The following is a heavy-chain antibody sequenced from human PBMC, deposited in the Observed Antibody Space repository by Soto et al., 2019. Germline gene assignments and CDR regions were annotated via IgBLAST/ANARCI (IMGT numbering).Heavy chain of an antibody. Sequence: EVQLLESGGDLVQPGGSLRLSCAASGFTFGSYSVTWVRQAPGKGLEWVSTISGSGGSTYYADSVKGRFTISRDNSKNTLYLQMNSLRAEETAVYYCAKDWTAIWGQGTMVTVSS. D-gene: IGHD2-21*02. CDR3: AKDWTAI. V-gene: IGHV3-23*01. CDR2: ISGSGGST. J-gene: IGHJ3*02. CDR1: GFTFGSYS.